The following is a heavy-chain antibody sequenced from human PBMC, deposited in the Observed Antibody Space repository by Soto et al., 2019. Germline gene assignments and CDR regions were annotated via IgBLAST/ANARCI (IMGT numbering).Heavy chain of an antibody. V-gene: IGHV4-34*01. Sequence: PWETLSLTCAVYGGSFSGYYWSWIRQPPGKGLEWIGEINHSGSTNYNPSLKSRVTISVDTSKNQFSLKLSSVTAADTAVYYCARGSDSSGYYGGDYYYYGMDVWGQGTTVTVSS. CDR3: ARGSDSSGYYGGDYYYYGMDV. CDR1: GGSFSGYY. D-gene: IGHD3-22*01. J-gene: IGHJ6*02. CDR2: INHSGST.